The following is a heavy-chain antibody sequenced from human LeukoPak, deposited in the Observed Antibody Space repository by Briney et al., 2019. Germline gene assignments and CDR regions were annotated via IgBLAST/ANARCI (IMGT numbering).Heavy chain of an antibody. CDR1: GFTVSSNY. CDR2: IYSGGST. J-gene: IGHJ4*02. D-gene: IGHD6-19*01. Sequence: GGSLRLSCAASGFTVSSNYMSWVRQAPGKGLEWVSVIYSGGSTYYADSVKGRFTISRDNSKNTLYLQMNSLRAEDTAVYYCARGRSVLNPVAGLGAPFDYWGQGTLVTVSS. CDR3: ARGRSVLNPVAGLGAPFDY. V-gene: IGHV3-66*01.